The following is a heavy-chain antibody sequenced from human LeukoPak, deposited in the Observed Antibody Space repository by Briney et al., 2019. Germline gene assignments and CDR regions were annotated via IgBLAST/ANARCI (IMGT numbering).Heavy chain of an antibody. V-gene: IGHV4-34*01. D-gene: IGHD5-12*01. J-gene: IGHJ4*02. Sequence: SETLSLTCAVYGGSFSGYYWSWIRQPPGKGLEWIGEINHSGSTNYNPSLKSRVTISVDTSKNHFSLKLSSVTAADTAVYYCARGRRYSGYGHWGQGTLVTVSS. CDR2: INHSGST. CDR3: ARGRRYSGYGH. CDR1: GGSFSGYY.